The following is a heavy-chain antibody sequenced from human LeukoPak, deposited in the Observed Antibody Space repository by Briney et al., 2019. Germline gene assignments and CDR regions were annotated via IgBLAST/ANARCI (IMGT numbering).Heavy chain of an antibody. Sequence: GGSLRLSCAASGFTFSSYSMNWVRQAPGKGLEWVSSISSSSSYIYYADSVKGRFTISRDNAKNSLYLQMNSLRAEDTAVYYCAKDPGRVGATMGFAYWGQGTLVTVSS. CDR1: GFTFSSYS. V-gene: IGHV3-21*01. CDR2: ISSSSSYI. D-gene: IGHD1-26*01. J-gene: IGHJ4*02. CDR3: AKDPGRVGATMGFAY.